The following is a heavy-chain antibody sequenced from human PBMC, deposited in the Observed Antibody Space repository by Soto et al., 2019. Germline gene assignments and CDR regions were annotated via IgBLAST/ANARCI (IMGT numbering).Heavy chain of an antibody. J-gene: IGHJ4*02. Sequence: QVQLVQSGAEVKKPESSVKVSCKAPGGTFSTYAISWVRQAPGQGLEWMGGIIPMFGTANYAQRFQDRVTNTADESTNTVYMELSRLRAEDTAVYFCASGIQLWLRRINNGYSGWGQGTLVTVSS. CDR3: ASGIQLWLRRINNGYSG. CDR1: GGTFSTYA. D-gene: IGHD5-18*01. V-gene: IGHV1-69*12. CDR2: IIPMFGTA.